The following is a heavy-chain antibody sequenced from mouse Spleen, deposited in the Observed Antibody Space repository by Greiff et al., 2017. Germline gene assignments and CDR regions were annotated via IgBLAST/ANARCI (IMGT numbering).Heavy chain of an antibody. CDR1: GYTFTDYY. CDR3: ARRYYDGSPYYYAMDY. Sequence: VQLQQSGPELVKPGASVKISCKASGYTFTDYYMNWVKQSHGKSLEWIGDINPNNGGTSYNQKFKGKATLTVDKSSSTAYMELRSLTSEDSAVYYCARRYYDGSPYYYAMDYWGQGTSVTVSS. CDR2: INPNNGGT. D-gene: IGHD1-1*01. V-gene: IGHV1-26*01. J-gene: IGHJ4*01.